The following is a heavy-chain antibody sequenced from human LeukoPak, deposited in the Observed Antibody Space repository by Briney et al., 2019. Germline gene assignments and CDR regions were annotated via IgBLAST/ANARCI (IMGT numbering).Heavy chain of an antibody. D-gene: IGHD3-22*01. Sequence: GGSLRLSCAASGFIFSYYNMNWVRQAPGKGPEWVAFISGTSTTIFYADAVKGRFTISRDNAKSSLYLQMNSLRAEDTAVYYCARDSIYADPSDYYYDYWGQGTLVTVSS. J-gene: IGHJ4*02. CDR2: ISGTSTTI. CDR1: GFIFSYYN. V-gene: IGHV3-21*01. CDR3: ARDSIYADPSDYYYDY.